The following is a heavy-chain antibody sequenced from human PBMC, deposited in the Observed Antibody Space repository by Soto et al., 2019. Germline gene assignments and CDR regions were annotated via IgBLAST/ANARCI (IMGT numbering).Heavy chain of an antibody. D-gene: IGHD2-15*01. CDR3: AREPRYCRGGSCSITGDAFDI. Sequence: GGSLRLSCTASGFIVSDTYMNWVRQAPGKGLEWVSVISDRGDTHYADSVRGRFSLSRDIADNTLHLQMNNLRVEDTAVYYCAREPRYCRGGSCSITGDAFDIWGQGTMVTVSS. J-gene: IGHJ3*02. V-gene: IGHV3-66*01. CDR2: ISDRGDT. CDR1: GFIVSDTY.